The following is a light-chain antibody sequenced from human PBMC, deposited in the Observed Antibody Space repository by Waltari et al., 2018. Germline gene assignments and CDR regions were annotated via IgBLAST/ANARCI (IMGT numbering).Light chain of an antibody. Sequence: SYELTQPPSVSVSPGQTARITCSGDALPKKYAYWYQQKSGQAPVQVIYEDVKRPSGLPERFSGSSSGTMVTLTISGAQVEDEADYYCYSTDSSGNVQVFGGGTKLTVL. CDR2: EDV. CDR3: YSTDSSGNVQV. J-gene: IGLJ2*01. CDR1: ALPKKY. V-gene: IGLV3-10*01.